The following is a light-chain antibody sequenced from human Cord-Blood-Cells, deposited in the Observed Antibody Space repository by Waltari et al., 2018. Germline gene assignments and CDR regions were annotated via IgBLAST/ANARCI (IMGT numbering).Light chain of an antibody. CDR1: SSDVGGYNY. Sequence: QSALTQPASVSGSPGQSITIPCTGTSSDVGGYNYVSRYQQHPGKAPKLMIYDVSNRPSGVSNRFSGSKSGNTASLTISGLQTEDEAVYYCSSYTSCSTVVFGGGTKLTVL. CDR2: DVS. V-gene: IGLV2-14*01. CDR3: SSYTSCSTVV. J-gene: IGLJ2*01.